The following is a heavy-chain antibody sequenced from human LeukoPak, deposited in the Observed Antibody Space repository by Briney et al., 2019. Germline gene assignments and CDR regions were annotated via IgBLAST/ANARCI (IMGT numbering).Heavy chain of an antibody. V-gene: IGHV3-74*01. Sequence: GGSLRLSCAASGFISSSYWMHWVRQAPGKGLVWVSRIKSDGSSTSYADSVKGRFTISRDNAKNTLYLQMNSLRAEDTAVYYCARGGAVAGTGDYWGQGTLVTVPS. D-gene: IGHD6-19*01. CDR2: IKSDGSST. J-gene: IGHJ4*02. CDR1: GFISSSYW. CDR3: ARGGAVAGTGDY.